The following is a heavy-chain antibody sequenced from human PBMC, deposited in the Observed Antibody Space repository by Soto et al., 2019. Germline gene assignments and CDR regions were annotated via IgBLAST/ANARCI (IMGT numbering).Heavy chain of an antibody. CDR3: TRDYYDSSGSNAFDI. D-gene: IGHD3-22*01. CDR1: GFTFGDYA. V-gene: IGHV3-49*05. CDR2: IRSKAYGGTT. Sequence: EVQLVESGGGLVKPGRSLRLSCTASGFTFGDYAMSWFRQAPGKGLEWVGFIRSKAYGGTTEYAASVKGRFTISRDDSKSIAYLQMNSLKTEDTAVYYCTRDYYDSSGSNAFDIWGQGTMVTVSS. J-gene: IGHJ3*02.